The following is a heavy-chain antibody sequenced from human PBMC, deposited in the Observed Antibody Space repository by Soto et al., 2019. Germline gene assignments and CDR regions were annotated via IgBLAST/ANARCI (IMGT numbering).Heavy chain of an antibody. Sequence: QVQLVQSGTEVKKPGSSVKVSCKASGDTFSFYTINWVRQAPGLGLEWVGRINPIVSMSNYAQKFQGRVSMTEDKSTRTAYLELRMPRSHDTAMYFCAASYGSGYRAFDYWGQGALFIFSS. D-gene: IGHD3-10*01. CDR3: AASYGSGYRAFDY. V-gene: IGHV1-69*02. CDR1: GDTFSFYT. CDR2: INPIVSMS. J-gene: IGHJ4*02.